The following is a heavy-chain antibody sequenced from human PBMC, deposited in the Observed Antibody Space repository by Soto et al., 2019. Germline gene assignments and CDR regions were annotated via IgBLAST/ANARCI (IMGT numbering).Heavy chain of an antibody. V-gene: IGHV1-3*01. J-gene: IGHJ6*02. CDR3: ARGPLLWGDV. CDR2: INAGNGNT. CDR1: GYTFTNYA. Sequence: QVQLVQSGAEVKKPGASVKVSCKASGYTFTNYAMHWVRQAPGKRLEWMGWINAGNGNTKYSQKFQGRVTITRDTSASTAYIELSSLRSEDTAVYYCARGPLLWGDVWGQGTTVTVSS. D-gene: IGHD3-10*01.